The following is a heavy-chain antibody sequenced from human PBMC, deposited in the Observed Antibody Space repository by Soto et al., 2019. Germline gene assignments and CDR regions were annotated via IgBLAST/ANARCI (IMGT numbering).Heavy chain of an antibody. D-gene: IGHD7-27*01. CDR3: ATNWGSGPTYFDY. CDR2: IIPIFGTA. Sequence: VKVSCKASGGTFSSYAISWVRQAPGQGLEWMGGIIPIFGTANYAQKFQGRVTITADESTSTAYMELSSLRSEDTAVYYCATNWGSGPTYFDYWGQGTLVTVSS. J-gene: IGHJ4*02. V-gene: IGHV1-69*13. CDR1: GGTFSSYA.